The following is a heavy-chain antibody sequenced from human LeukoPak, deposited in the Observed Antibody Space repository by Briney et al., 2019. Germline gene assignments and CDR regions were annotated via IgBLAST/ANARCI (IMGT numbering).Heavy chain of an antibody. J-gene: IGHJ4*02. CDR2: VYTGGGT. V-gene: IGHV3-53*01. Sequence: GGSLRLSCAASGFSVSTTYISWVRQTPEKGLQWVSVVYTGGGTDHADSVKGRFSISRDSSKNTVSLQMNNLRTEDTAIYYCTRSGYRHPYHFDSWGQGTLVIVSS. D-gene: IGHD3-22*01. CDR1: GFSVSTTY. CDR3: TRSGYRHPYHFDS.